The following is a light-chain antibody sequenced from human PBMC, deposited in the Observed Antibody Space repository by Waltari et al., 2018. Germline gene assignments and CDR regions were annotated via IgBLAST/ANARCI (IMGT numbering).Light chain of an antibody. V-gene: IGLV3-1*01. CDR3: QAWDSSTEV. Sequence: SYEVTHPPSVSVPPGQTATISRSGERLEDKYTSWYQQKPGQSPVLVIYQDTKRPSGIPERFSGSNSGNSATLTISGTQAMDEADYYCQAWDSSTEVFGGGTRLTVL. CDR2: QDT. CDR1: RLEDKY. J-gene: IGLJ2*01.